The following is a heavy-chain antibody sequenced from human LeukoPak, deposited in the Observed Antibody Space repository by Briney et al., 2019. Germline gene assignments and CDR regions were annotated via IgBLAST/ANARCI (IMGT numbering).Heavy chain of an antibody. CDR1: GFTFSNYY. V-gene: IGHV3-23*01. J-gene: IGHJ4*02. Sequence: GGSLRLSCAASGFTFSNYYMSWVRQAPGGGLEWVSGINKNGDTTYYADSVKGRFTISIDNSKSTLFLQINSLRADDTAVYYCAKDIHNWGSDYWGQGTLVTVSS. CDR3: AKDIHNWGSDY. D-gene: IGHD7-27*01. CDR2: INKNGDTT.